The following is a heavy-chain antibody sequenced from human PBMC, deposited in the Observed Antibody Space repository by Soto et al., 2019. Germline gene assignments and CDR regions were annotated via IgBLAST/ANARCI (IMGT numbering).Heavy chain of an antibody. CDR1: GFTFSTYA. CDR3: AKFYGGKSAHTYTIDP. Sequence: EVQLLESGGDLVQPGGSLRLPCAASGFTFSTYAMSWVRQAPGKGLEWVSTINTSGGSTYYADSVKGRFTISRDNSKNTLYLQMNSLRPEDTAVYYCAKFYGGKSAHTYTIDPWGQGTLVTVSS. J-gene: IGHJ5*02. D-gene: IGHD2-15*01. V-gene: IGHV3-23*01. CDR2: INTSGGST.